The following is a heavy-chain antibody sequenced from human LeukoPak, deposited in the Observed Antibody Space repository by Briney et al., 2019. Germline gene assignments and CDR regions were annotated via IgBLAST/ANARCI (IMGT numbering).Heavy chain of an antibody. V-gene: IGHV3-23*01. CDR2: IGVGGGDT. J-gene: IGHJ4*02. D-gene: IGHD3-22*01. Sequence: GGSLRLSCAASEFAFSSHAMSWVRQAPGKGLEWVSGIGVGGGDTYYADSVKGRFTISRDNSKNTLYLQMNSLRAEDTAVYYCAKELYYYDSSGSFDYWGQGTLVAVSS. CDR3: AKELYYYDSSGSFDY. CDR1: EFAFSSHA.